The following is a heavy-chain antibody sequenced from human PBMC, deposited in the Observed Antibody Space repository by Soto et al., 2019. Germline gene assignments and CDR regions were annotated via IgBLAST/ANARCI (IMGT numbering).Heavy chain of an antibody. D-gene: IGHD3-3*01. CDR2: LSSGSFYI. CDR1: GFPFDSYS. V-gene: IGHV3-21*01. Sequence: PGGSLRLSCAVSGFPFDSYSMSWVRQAPGQGLEWLASLSSGSFYIFHADSIRGRFTISRDDAKNLPFLQMNSLTIEDTATYYCAREANTIYAPHGLDVWGQGTAVTVSS. CDR3: AREANTIYAPHGLDV. J-gene: IGHJ6*02.